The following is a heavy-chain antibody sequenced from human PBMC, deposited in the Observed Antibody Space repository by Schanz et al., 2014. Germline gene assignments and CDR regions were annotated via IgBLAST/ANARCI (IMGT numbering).Heavy chain of an antibody. D-gene: IGHD3-9*01. CDR2: ISTSSGYI. CDR3: ARSTYYDILTGQTHTRVDVRYFDL. J-gene: IGHJ2*01. CDR1: GFTFSGSV. V-gene: IGHV3-21*01. Sequence: EVQLVESGGGLVQPGGSLRLSCVASGFTFSGSVMHWVRQAPGKGLEWVSTISTSSGYIYYADSVNGRFTISRDNGQNSLFLQMHSLRADDTAVYYCARSTYYDILTGQTHTRVDVRYFDLWGRGTLVTVSS.